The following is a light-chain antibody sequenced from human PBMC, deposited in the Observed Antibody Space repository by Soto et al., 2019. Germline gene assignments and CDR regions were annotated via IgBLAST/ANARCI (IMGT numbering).Light chain of an antibody. CDR1: SSDVGSYDH. V-gene: IGLV2-14*01. Sequence: QSALTQPASVSGSPGQSITISCSGTSSDVGSYDHVAWYQQFPGKTPKLMIYAVSNRPSGVSNRFSGSKSGNTASLTISGLQSEDEADYYCISYTGNSTSYVFGTGTKLTV. CDR3: ISYTGNSTSYV. J-gene: IGLJ1*01. CDR2: AVS.